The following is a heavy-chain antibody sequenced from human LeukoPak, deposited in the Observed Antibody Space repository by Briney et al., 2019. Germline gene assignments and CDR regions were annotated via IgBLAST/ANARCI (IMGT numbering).Heavy chain of an antibody. D-gene: IGHD3/OR15-3a*01. V-gene: IGHV3-21*01. Sequence: PGGSLRLSCAASGFTFSSYSMNWVRQAPRKGLEWVSSISSSSSYIYYADSVKGRFTISRDNAKNSLYLQMNSLRAEDTAVYYCARDINFWTYMDVWGKGTTVTVSS. CDR2: ISSSSSYI. CDR1: GFTFSSYS. J-gene: IGHJ6*03. CDR3: ARDINFWTYMDV.